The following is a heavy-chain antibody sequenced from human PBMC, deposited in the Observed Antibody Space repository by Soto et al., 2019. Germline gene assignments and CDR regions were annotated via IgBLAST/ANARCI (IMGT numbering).Heavy chain of an antibody. CDR3: GRISSPGDYAY. CDR2: VSNTATT. D-gene: IGHD3-16*01. Sequence: SETLSLTCTVSGASIINYYWAWIPQSPGGGLESIGYVSNTATTTYNPSLTHRVTISGDASKSQFSLKLSSVPAADTALYYCGRISSPGDYAYWGQGTLVTASS. J-gene: IGHJ4*02. V-gene: IGHV4-59*08. CDR1: GASIINYY.